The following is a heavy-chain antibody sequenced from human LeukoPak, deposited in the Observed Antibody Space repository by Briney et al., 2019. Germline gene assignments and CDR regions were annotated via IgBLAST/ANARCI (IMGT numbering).Heavy chain of an antibody. CDR1: GYTFTSYD. V-gene: IGHV1-18*01. J-gene: IGHJ4*02. D-gene: IGHD2-2*02. Sequence: ASVKVSCKASGYTFTSYDINWVRQATGQGLEWMGWISAYNGNTNYAQKLQGRVTMTTDTSTSTAYMELRSLRSDDTAVYYCASGYCSSTSCYRWGSYFDYWGQGTLVTVSS. CDR2: ISAYNGNT. CDR3: ASGYCSSTSCYRWGSYFDY.